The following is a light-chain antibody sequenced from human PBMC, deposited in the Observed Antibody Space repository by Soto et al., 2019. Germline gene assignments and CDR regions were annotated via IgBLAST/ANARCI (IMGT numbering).Light chain of an antibody. CDR1: SSNIGAGSD. J-gene: IGLJ3*02. CDR2: ANF. Sequence: QPVLTQPPSVSGAPGQRVTISCTGSSSNIGAGSDVSWYQQLPGTAPKLLIYANFHRPSGVPDRFSGSKSGTSASLAITGLQAEDEADYYCQSYDTSLSGSKVVFGGGTKVTVL. V-gene: IGLV1-40*01. CDR3: QSYDTSLSGSKVV.